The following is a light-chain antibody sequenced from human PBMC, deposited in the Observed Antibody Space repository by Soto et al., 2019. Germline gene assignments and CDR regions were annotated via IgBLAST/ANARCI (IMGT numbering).Light chain of an antibody. Sequence: EIVLTQSPATLSLSPGERATLSCRASQSVSSYLAWYQQKPGQAPRLLIHDASNRATGIPAKFSGSGSGTDFTLTISSLEPEDFAVYYCQQSSNWPYTFGQGTKLEIK. V-gene: IGKV3-11*01. CDR2: DAS. CDR1: QSVSSY. CDR3: QQSSNWPYT. J-gene: IGKJ2*01.